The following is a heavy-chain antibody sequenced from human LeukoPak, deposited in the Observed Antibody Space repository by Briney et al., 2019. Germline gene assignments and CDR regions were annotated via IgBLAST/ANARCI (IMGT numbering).Heavy chain of an antibody. CDR2: ISWSSGSI. Sequence: GRSLRLSCAASGFTFDDYAMHWVRQAPGKGLEWVSGISWSSGSIGYADSVKGRFTISRDNAKNSLYLQMNSLRAEDTALYYCAKDRSSGTFDYWGQGTLVTVSS. CDR1: GFTFDDYA. CDR3: AKDRSSGTFDY. J-gene: IGHJ4*02. D-gene: IGHD3-3*01. V-gene: IGHV3-9*01.